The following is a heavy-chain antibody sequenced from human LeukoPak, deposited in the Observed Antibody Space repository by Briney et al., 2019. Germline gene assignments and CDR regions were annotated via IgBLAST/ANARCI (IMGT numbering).Heavy chain of an antibody. CDR2: ISGSGGST. D-gene: IGHD1-26*01. Sequence: GSLELSLAASGFTFSSYAMSLVRQAPGKGLGGVSAISGSGGSTYYADSVKGRFTISRDNSKNTLYLQMNSLRAEDTAVYYCAKTYSGSYYGIDYWGQGTLVTVSS. V-gene: IGHV3-23*01. CDR1: GFTFSSYA. CDR3: AKTYSGSYYGIDY. J-gene: IGHJ4*02.